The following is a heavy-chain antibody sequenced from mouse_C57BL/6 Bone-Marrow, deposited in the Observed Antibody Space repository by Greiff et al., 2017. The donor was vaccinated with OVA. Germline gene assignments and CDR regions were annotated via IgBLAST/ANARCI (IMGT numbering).Heavy chain of an antibody. D-gene: IGHD1-1*01. CDR3: TTRDTVVADYAMDY. J-gene: IGHJ4*01. V-gene: IGHV14-1*01. CDR1: GFNIKDYY. CDR2: IDPEDGDT. Sequence: VQLKQSGAELVRPGASVKLSCTASGFNIKDYYMHWVKQRPEQGLEWIGRIDPEDGDTEYAPKFQGKATMTADTSSNTAYLQLSSLTSEDTAVYYCTTRDTVVADYAMDYWGQGTSVTVSS.